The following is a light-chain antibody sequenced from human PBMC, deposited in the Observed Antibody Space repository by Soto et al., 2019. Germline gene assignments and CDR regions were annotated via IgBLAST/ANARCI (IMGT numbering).Light chain of an antibody. CDR3: CSYAGGYTWV. V-gene: IGLV2-11*01. CDR1: SSDVGGYNY. Sequence: QSVLTQPRSVSGSPGQSVTISCTGTSSDVGGYNYVSWYHQHPGKAPKLIIYDVSKRPSGVPDRFSGSKSANTASLIISGLQAEDEADYYCCSYAGGYTWVFGGGTKVTVL. CDR2: DVS. J-gene: IGLJ3*02.